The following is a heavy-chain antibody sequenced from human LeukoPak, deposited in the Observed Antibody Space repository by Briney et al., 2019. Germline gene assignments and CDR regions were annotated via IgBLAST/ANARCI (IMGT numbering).Heavy chain of an antibody. CDR3: AREAAADVFDI. CDR2: ISSSGSTI. D-gene: IGHD6-13*01. CDR1: RFTFSSYE. Sequence: SGGSLRLSCAASRFTFSSYEMNWVRQTPGKGLEWVSYISSSGSTISYADSVKSRFTISRDNAKNSLYLQMNSLRADDTAVYYCAREAAADVFDIWGQGTMVTVSS. V-gene: IGHV3-48*03. J-gene: IGHJ3*02.